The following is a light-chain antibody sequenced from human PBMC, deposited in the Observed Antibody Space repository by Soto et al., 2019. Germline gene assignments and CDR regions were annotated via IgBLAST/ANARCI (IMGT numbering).Light chain of an antibody. V-gene: IGLV1-40*01. CDR2: GNN. CDR1: SSNIGAGYD. Sequence: QSVLTQPPSVSGAPGQRVTISCTGSSSNIGAGYDVQWYQHLPGTAPKLLIYGNNNRPSGVPDRFSGSRSGTSASLAITGLQAEDEADYYCQAHDSSLSGWVFGGGTQLTVL. CDR3: QAHDSSLSGWV. J-gene: IGLJ3*02.